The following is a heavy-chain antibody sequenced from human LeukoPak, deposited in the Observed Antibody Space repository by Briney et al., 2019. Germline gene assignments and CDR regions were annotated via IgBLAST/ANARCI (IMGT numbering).Heavy chain of an antibody. Sequence: GGSLRLSCAASGFTFTSYGMNWVRQAPGKGLEWVSSISSTGSYIYYADSVKGRFTISRDNAKNSLYLQMNSLRAEDTAVYYCARALAVAAYFDYWGQGTLVTVSS. CDR3: ARALAVAAYFDY. V-gene: IGHV3-21*01. D-gene: IGHD6-19*01. CDR2: ISSTGSYI. J-gene: IGHJ4*02. CDR1: GFTFTSYG.